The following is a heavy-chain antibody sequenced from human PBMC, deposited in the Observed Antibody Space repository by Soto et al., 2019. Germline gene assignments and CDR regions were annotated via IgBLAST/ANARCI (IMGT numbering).Heavy chain of an antibody. Sequence: GGSLRLSCVGSGFSLSDYAMSWVRQIPGEGLEWVSAISASGGSIFYADSVKGRFTIFRDLRNNTLFLQMNTLKAEDTAFYFCAKDGSGTYYRFFDTWGQGALVTVSS. CDR1: GFSLSDYA. CDR3: AKDGSGTYYRFFDT. V-gene: IGHV3-23*01. CDR2: ISASGGSI. D-gene: IGHD3-3*01. J-gene: IGHJ4*02.